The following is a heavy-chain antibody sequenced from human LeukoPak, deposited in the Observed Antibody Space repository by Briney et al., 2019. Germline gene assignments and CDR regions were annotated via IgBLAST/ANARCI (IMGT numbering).Heavy chain of an antibody. J-gene: IGHJ6*04. CDR3: AGLVIRTYYYYGMDV. Sequence: GGSLRLSCAASGFTFSSYSMNWVRQAPGKGLEWVSSISSSSSYIYYADSVKGRFTISRDNAKNSLYLQMNSLGAEDTAVYYCAGLVIRTYYYYGMDVWGKGTTVTASS. CDR2: ISSSSSYI. D-gene: IGHD3-9*01. CDR1: GFTFSSYS. V-gene: IGHV3-21*01.